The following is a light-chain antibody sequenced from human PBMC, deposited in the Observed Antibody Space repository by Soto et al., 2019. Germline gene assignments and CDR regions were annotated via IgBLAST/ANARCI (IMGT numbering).Light chain of an antibody. J-gene: IGKJ1*01. CDR3: PRYDSLRT. V-gene: IGKV3-20*01. CDR1: QSVRSNF. Sequence: EIVLTQSPATLSSPPGQRDTLSRRASQSVRSNFLAWYQQKPGQAPRILIYGASNRATGIQDRFSGSGSGTDFTLTITRLEPEDFAMYYCPRYDSLRTLGPGTKVDLK. CDR2: GAS.